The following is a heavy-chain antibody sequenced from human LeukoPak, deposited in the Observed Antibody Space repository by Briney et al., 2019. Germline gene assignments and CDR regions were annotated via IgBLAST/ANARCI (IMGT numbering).Heavy chain of an antibody. V-gene: IGHV3-21*04. D-gene: IGHD6-13*01. Sequence: GSLRLSCAASGFTFSSYSMNWVRQAPGKGLEWVSSISSSSSYIYYADSVKGRFTISRDNAKNSLYLQMNSLRAEDTAVYYCARDYTVPRAAVVTEYWGQGTLVTVSS. CDR1: GFTFSSYS. J-gene: IGHJ4*02. CDR3: ARDYTVPRAAVVTEY. CDR2: ISSSSSYI.